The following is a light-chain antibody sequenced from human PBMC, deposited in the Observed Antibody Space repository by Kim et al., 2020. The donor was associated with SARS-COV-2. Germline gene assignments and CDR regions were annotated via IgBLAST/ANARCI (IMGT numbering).Light chain of an antibody. V-gene: IGLV4-69*01. Sequence: QLVLTQSPSASASLGASVKLTCTLSSGHSWYDIAWHQQQPEKGPRYLMKLNSDGSHTKGDGIPDRFSGSSSGAERYLTISSLQSEDEADYYCETWGTGIRVFGGGTQLT. J-gene: IGLJ3*02. CDR1: SGHSWYD. CDR3: ETWGTGIRV. CDR2: LNSDGSH.